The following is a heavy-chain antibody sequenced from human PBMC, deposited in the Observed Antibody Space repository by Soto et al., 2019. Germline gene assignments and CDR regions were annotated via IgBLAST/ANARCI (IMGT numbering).Heavy chain of an antibody. CDR3: ARNMGFGLSDY. CDR1: GYTFTIYY. CDR2: INAGNGNT. J-gene: IGHJ4*02. Sequence: ASVKVSCKASGYTFTIYYINWVRQAPGQRLEWMGWINAGNGNTKYSQKCQGRVTITRDTSASTAYMELSSLGSEDTAVYYCARNMGFGLSDYWGQGTLVTVS. V-gene: IGHV1-3*01. D-gene: IGHD3-10*01.